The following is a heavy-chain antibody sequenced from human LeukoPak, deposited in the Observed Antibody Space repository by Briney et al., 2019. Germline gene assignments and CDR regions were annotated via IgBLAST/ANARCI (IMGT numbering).Heavy chain of an antibody. Sequence: GGSLRLSCAASGFTVSSNYMSWVRQAPGKGLEWVSVIYSGGSTYYADSVKGRFTISRDNSKNTLYLQMNSLRAEDTAVYYCARSSKTYYYDSSGYYYADYFDYWGQGTLVTVSS. D-gene: IGHD3-22*01. CDR3: ARSSKTYYYDSSGYYYADYFDY. V-gene: IGHV3-66*01. J-gene: IGHJ4*02. CDR2: IYSGGST. CDR1: GFTVSSNY.